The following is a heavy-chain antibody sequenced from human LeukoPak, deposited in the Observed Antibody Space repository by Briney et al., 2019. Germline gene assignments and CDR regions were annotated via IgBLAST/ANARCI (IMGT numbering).Heavy chain of an antibody. CDR2: ISGSGSYI. J-gene: IGHJ4*02. CDR3: ARAPVAGPSLIDY. CDR1: GFTSNSYS. V-gene: IGHV3-21*01. D-gene: IGHD2-21*01. Sequence: GGSLRLSCAASGFTSNSYSMNWVRQAPGKGLEWVSSISGSGSYIYYADSVKGRFTISRDNTKNSLFLQMNSLRAEDTAVYYCARAPVAGPSLIDYWGQGTLVTVSS.